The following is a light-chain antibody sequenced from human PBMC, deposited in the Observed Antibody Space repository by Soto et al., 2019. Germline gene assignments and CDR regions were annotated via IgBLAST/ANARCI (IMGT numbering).Light chain of an antibody. CDR1: QSINYW. Sequence: DIQVTRSPSTLSASVGDSVTITCRASQSINYWLAWYQQKPGKAPRLLIYGASSLQSGVPSRFSGSGSETEFTLTISSLQPDDFATYYCQQYDGHFGQGTKLEVK. CDR3: QQYDGH. J-gene: IGKJ2*01. V-gene: IGKV1-5*01. CDR2: GAS.